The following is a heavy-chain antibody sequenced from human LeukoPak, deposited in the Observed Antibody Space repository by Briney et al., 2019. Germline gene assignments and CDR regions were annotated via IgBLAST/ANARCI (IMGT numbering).Heavy chain of an antibody. Sequence: PGGSLRLSCAASGFTFSSYSMNWVRQAPGKGLEWVANIKQDGSEKYYVDSVKGRFTISRDNAKNSLYLQMNSLRAEDTAVYYCAREAVHYYYYYMDVWGKGTTVTVSS. J-gene: IGHJ6*03. D-gene: IGHD6-19*01. CDR2: IKQDGSEK. CDR3: AREAVHYYYYYMDV. V-gene: IGHV3-7*01. CDR1: GFTFSSYS.